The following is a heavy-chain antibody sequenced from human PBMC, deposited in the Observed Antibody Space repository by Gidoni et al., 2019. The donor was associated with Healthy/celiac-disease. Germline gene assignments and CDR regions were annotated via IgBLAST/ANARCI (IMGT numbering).Heavy chain of an antibody. CDR3: AKEFQDYGDYPVYFDY. J-gene: IGHJ4*02. Sequence: QVQLVESGGGVVQPGRSLRLSCAASGFTFSSYGMHWVRQAPGKGLEWVAVISYDGSNKYYADSVKGRFTISRDNSKNTLYLQMNSLRAEDTAVYYCAKEFQDYGDYPVYFDYWGQGTLVTVSS. CDR2: ISYDGSNK. D-gene: IGHD4-17*01. CDR1: GFTFSSYG. V-gene: IGHV3-30*18.